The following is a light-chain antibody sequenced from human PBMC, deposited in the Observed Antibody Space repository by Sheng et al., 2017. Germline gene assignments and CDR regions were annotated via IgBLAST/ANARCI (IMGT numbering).Light chain of an antibody. CDR3: QHRSNWPPYT. Sequence: EIVLTQSPGTLSLSPGESATLSCRASQSVGRNLAWYQQKPGQTPRLLIYDASNRATGIPARFRGTGSGTDFTLTISSLEPEDFAVYYCQHRSNWPPYTFGQGTKLDI. CDR2: DAS. J-gene: IGKJ2*01. V-gene: IGKV3-11*01. CDR1: QSVGRN.